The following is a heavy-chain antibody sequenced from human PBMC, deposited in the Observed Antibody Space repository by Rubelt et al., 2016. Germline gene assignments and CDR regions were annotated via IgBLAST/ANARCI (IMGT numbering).Heavy chain of an antibody. CDR3: AKVKPWALDY. V-gene: IGHV3-33*03. J-gene: IGHJ4*02. D-gene: IGHD3-22*01. Sequence: QVQLVESGGGVVQPGRSLRLSCAASGFTFSRYAMHWVRQVPGKGLEWVAFIWSDGSSKENSDSVRGRFTISRDNSNNMLFLQMNSLRVEDTAVYYCAKVKPWALDYWGQGTLVTVSS. CDR2: IWSDGSSK. CDR1: GFTFSRYA.